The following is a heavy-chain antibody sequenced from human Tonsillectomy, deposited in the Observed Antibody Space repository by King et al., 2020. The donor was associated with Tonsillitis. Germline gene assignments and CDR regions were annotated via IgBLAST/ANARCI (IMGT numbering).Heavy chain of an antibody. Sequence: VQLVESGGGVVQPGRSLRLSCAAAGFTFSSYGMHWVRQAPGKGLEWVAVISYDGSNKYYADSVKGRFTISRDNSKNTLYLQMNSLRAEDTAVYYCASLSITRIAVYDLNFWGQGTLVTVSS. D-gene: IGHD3-22*01. CDR1: GFTFSSYG. CDR2: ISYDGSNK. V-gene: IGHV3-33*05. J-gene: IGHJ4*02. CDR3: ASLSITRIAVYDLNF.